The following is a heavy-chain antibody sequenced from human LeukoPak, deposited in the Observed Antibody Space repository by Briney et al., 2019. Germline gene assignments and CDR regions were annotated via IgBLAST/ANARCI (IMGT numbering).Heavy chain of an antibody. J-gene: IGHJ5*02. Sequence: GGSLRLSCAASGFTFSSYWMSWVRQAPGKWLEWVANIKRDGSEKYYVDSVKGRFTISRDNAKNSLYLQMNSLRAEDTAVYYCARVVWFGEPPSLGWFDPWGQGTLVTVSS. CDR3: ARVVWFGEPPSLGWFDP. V-gene: IGHV3-7*01. D-gene: IGHD3-10*01. CDR2: IKRDGSEK. CDR1: GFTFSSYW.